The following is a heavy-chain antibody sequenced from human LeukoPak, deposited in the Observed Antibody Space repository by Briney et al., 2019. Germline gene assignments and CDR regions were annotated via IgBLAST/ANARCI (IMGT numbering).Heavy chain of an antibody. J-gene: IGHJ4*02. Sequence: SVKVSCKASGGTFSSYAISWVRQAPGQGLEWMGGIIPIFGTANYAQKFQGRVTITTDESMSTAYMELSSLRSEDTAVYYCARGKLEYSSSSPLDYWGQGTLVTVSS. D-gene: IGHD6-6*01. CDR1: GGTFSSYA. CDR3: ARGKLEYSSSSPLDY. CDR2: IIPIFGTA. V-gene: IGHV1-69*05.